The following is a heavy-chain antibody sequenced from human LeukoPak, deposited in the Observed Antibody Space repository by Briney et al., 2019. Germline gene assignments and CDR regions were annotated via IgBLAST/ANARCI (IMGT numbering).Heavy chain of an antibody. V-gene: IGHV3-66*01. CDR1: GFTVSSNY. D-gene: IGHD1-26*01. CDR2: IYSGGNT. J-gene: IGHJ3*02. CDR3: ARDVGFIVGATPGAFDI. Sequence: PGGSLRLSCAASGFTVSSNYMTWVSQAPGKGLEWASVIYSGGNTYYADSVKGRFTISRDNAKNTLYLQMNSLRADDTAVYYCARDVGFIVGATPGAFDIWGPGTMVTVSS.